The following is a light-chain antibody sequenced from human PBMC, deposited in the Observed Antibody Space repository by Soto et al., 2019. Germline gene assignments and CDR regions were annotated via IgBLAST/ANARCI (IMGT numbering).Light chain of an antibody. Sequence: NFMLTQPHSVSESPGRTVTISCTRSSGSIASNYVQWYQQRPGSSPTTLIYADNQRPSWVPDRFSGSIARSSNSASLTISGLKTEDEADYYCQSYGTTNYVFGTGTKLTVL. CDR2: ADN. V-gene: IGLV6-57*01. CDR1: SGSIASNY. J-gene: IGLJ1*01. CDR3: QSYGTTNYV.